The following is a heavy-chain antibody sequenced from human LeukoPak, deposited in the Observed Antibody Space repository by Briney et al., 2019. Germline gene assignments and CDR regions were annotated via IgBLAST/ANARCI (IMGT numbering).Heavy chain of an antibody. D-gene: IGHD6-13*01. CDR2: INHSGST. CDR3: AREVGNGYSSSWPFDY. J-gene: IGHJ4*02. CDR1: GGSFSGYY. Sequence: SETLSLSCAVYGGSFSGYYWRWIRQPPGKGLEWIGEINHSGSTNYNPSLKSRVTISVDTSKNQFSLKLSSVTAADTAVYYCAREVGNGYSSSWPFDYWGQGTLVTVSS. V-gene: IGHV4-34*01.